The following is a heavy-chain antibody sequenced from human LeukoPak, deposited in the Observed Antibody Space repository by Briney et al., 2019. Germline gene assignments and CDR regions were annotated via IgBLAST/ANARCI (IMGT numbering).Heavy chain of an antibody. J-gene: IGHJ4*02. V-gene: IGHV4-4*07. CDR1: GGSISSYY. Sequence: SETLSLTCTVSGGSISSYYWSWIRQPAGKGLEWIGRIYTSGSTNYNPSLKSRVTISVDTSKNQFSLKLTSVTAADTAMYYCARLKGVPAADYWGQGTLVTVSS. CDR2: IYTSGST. D-gene: IGHD2-2*01. CDR3: ARLKGVPAADY.